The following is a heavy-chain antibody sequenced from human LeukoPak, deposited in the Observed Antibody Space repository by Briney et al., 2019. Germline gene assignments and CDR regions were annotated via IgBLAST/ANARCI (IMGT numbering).Heavy chain of an antibody. CDR1: GYTLTGYY. CDR2: INPNSGGT. J-gene: IGHJ6*03. Sequence: ASVKVSCKASGYTLTGYYMHWVRQAPGQGLAWMGWINPNSGGTNYAQKFQGRVTMTRDTSISTAYMELSRLRSDDTAVYYCARGITVHTAMIFYYYYYMDVWGKGTTVTVSS. V-gene: IGHV1-2*02. CDR3: ARGITVHTAMIFYYYYYMDV. D-gene: IGHD5-18*01.